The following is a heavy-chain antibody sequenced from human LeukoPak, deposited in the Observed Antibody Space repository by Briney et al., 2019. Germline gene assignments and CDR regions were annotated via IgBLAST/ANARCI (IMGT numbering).Heavy chain of an antibody. J-gene: IGHJ4*02. V-gene: IGHV4-59*08. D-gene: IGHD1-1*01. CDR2: IYHSGNT. Sequence: PSETLSLTCTVSGGSISGYYWTWIRQPPGKGLEWIGYIYHSGNTNYNPSLKSRVTISLDMSKNQFSLKLTSVTAADTAVYDCARRTTVAPEYHFGSWGQGILVTVSS. CDR1: GGSISGYY. CDR3: ARRTTVAPEYHFGS.